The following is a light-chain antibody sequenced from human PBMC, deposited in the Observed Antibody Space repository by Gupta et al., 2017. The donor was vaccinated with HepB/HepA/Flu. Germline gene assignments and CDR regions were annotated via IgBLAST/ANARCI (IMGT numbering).Light chain of an antibody. CDR3: LLSHVAVRV. CDR2: DTT. CDR1: SGPVTSGHY. J-gene: IGLJ2*01. Sequence: QVVVTQEPSLPLSPRGTVTPTCASNSGPVTSGHYTYWFQQKPGQAPRTLIYDTTKKHSWTPAHFWGSLLGGKADLVLTGAQPDDEAEYQCLLSHVAVRVFGGGTRLTVL. V-gene: IGLV7-46*01.